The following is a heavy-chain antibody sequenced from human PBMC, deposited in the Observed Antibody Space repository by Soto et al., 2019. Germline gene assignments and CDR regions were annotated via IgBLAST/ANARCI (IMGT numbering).Heavy chain of an antibody. CDR2: ISGSGGST. J-gene: IGHJ3*02. D-gene: IGHD2-2*01. CDR1: GFSFSDYS. CDR3: AKDGGSVVVGDAFDI. V-gene: IGHV3-23*01. Sequence: PGGSLRLSCVASGFSFSDYSMTWMRQAPGKGLEWVSAISGSGGSTYYADSVKGRFTISRDNSKNTLYLQMNSLRAEDTAVYYCAKDGGSVVVGDAFDIWGQGKMVTVSS.